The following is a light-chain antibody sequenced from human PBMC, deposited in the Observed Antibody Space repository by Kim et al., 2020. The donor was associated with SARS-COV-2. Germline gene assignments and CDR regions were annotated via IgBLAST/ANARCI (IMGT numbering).Light chain of an antibody. CDR1: QDITSG. V-gene: IGKV1-12*01. Sequence: SASVGDRVTITCRASQDITSGLAWYQQKPGKVPKLMIYAASILQSGVPPRFTGSGSGTDFTLTISSLQPEDFAVYYCQQANSFPYTFGQGTKLEI. CDR2: AAS. J-gene: IGKJ2*01. CDR3: QQANSFPYT.